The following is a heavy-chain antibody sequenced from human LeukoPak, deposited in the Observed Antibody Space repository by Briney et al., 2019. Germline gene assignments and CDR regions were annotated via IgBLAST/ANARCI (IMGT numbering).Heavy chain of an antibody. CDR1: GFTFSSYS. CDR2: ISSSSSYI. CDR3: ARDSITMVRGVPFDY. D-gene: IGHD3-10*01. J-gene: IGHJ4*02. Sequence: GGSLRLSCAASGFTFSSYSMNWVRQAPGKGLEWVSSISSSSSYIYYADSVKGRFTISRDNVKNSLYLQMNSLRAEDTAVYYCARDSITMVRGVPFDYWGQGTLVTVSS. V-gene: IGHV3-21*01.